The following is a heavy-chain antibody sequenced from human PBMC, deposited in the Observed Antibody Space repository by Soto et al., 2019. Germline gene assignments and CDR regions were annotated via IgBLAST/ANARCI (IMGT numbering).Heavy chain of an antibody. J-gene: IGHJ6*02. Sequence: GASVKVSCKASGYTFTSYGISWVRQAPGQRLERMGWISAYNGNTNYAQKLQGRVTMTTDTSTSTAYMELRSLRSDDTAVYYCARDLGIRGVTLYYYYYGMDVWGQGTTVTVSS. CDR2: ISAYNGNT. CDR3: ARDLGIRGVTLYYYYYGMDV. CDR1: GYTFTSYG. V-gene: IGHV1-18*01. D-gene: IGHD3-10*01.